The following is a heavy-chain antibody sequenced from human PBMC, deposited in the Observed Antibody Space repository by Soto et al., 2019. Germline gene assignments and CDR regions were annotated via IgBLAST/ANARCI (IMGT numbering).Heavy chain of an antibody. CDR1: GFTFSSYS. J-gene: IGHJ5*02. Sequence: EVQLVESGGGLVKPGGSLRLSCAASGFTFSSYSMNWVRQAPGKGLEWVSSISSSSSYIYYADSVKGRFTISRDNAKNALYLQMNSLRAEDTAVYYCARVVEQQLGNWFDPWGQGTLVTVSS. CDR3: ARVVEQQLGNWFDP. V-gene: IGHV3-21*01. CDR2: ISSSSSYI. D-gene: IGHD6-13*01.